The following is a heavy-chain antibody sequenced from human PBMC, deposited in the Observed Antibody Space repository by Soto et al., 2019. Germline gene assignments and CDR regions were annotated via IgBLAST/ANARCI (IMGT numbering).Heavy chain of an antibody. CDR3: XXLXGYVSVGYXXXWDX. Sequence: QLQLQESGPGLVKPSETLSLTCRVSDGSMNSDSSYWGWIRQPPGKGLEWIGVINHSGSTYHNLXXXXRXXXXXXXXRNQFSLKXTXXXXXXXXXXXXXXLXGYVSVGYXXXWDXWGQXTLV. CDR1: DGSMNSDSSY. CDR2: INHSGST. V-gene: IGHV4-39*01. D-gene: IGHD5-18*01. J-gene: IGHJ4*02.